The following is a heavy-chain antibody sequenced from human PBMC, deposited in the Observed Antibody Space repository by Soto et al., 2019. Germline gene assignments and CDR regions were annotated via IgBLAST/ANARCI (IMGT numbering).Heavy chain of an antibody. D-gene: IGHD1-7*01. J-gene: IGHJ5*02. CDR2: IYYSGST. CDR1: GGSISSYY. Sequence: PSETLSLTCTVSGGSISSYYWSWIRQPPGKGLEWIGYIYYSGSTNYNTSLKSRVTISVDTSKNQFSLKLSSVTAADTAVYYCARVTGTTYIVDPWGQGTLVTVSS. CDR3: ARVTGTTYIVDP. V-gene: IGHV4-59*01.